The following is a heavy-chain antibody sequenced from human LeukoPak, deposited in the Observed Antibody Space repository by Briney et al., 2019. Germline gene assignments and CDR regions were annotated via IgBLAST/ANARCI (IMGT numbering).Heavy chain of an antibody. CDR1: GGSISSYY. CDR2: VYTSGST. V-gene: IGHV4-4*07. D-gene: IGHD4-17*01. Sequence: SETLSLTCTVPGGSISSYYWSWIRQPAGKGREWLGRVYTSGSTNYNPSLKSRVTMSVDTSKNQFSLKLSSVTAAYTAVYHCASERIDYDAYIDYWGQGTLVTVSS. J-gene: IGHJ4*02. CDR3: ASERIDYDAYIDY.